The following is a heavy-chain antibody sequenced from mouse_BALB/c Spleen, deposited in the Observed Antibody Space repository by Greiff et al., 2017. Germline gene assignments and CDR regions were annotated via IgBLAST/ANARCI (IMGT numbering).Heavy chain of an antibody. J-gene: IGHJ2*01. Sequence: VHVKQSGAELVKPGASVKLSCTASGFNIKDTYMHWVKQRPEQGLEWIGRIDPANGNTKYDPKFQGKATITADTSSNTAYLQLSSLTSEDTAVYCCARTTTGYYFDYWGQGTTLTVSS. V-gene: IGHV14-3*02. D-gene: IGHD3-1*01. CDR3: ARTTTGYYFDY. CDR2: IDPANGNT. CDR1: GFNIKDTY.